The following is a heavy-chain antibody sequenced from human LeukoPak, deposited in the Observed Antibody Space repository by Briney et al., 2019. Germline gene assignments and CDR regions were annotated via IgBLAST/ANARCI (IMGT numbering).Heavy chain of an antibody. CDR2: MNPNSGNT. J-gene: IGHJ6*03. V-gene: IGHV1-8*03. D-gene: IGHD6-19*01. CDR3: ARGRTGKQWLVVYYYYMDV. Sequence: GASVKVSCKASGYTFTSYDINWVRQATGQGLEWMGWMNPNSGNTGYAQKFQGRVTIIRNTSISTAYMELSSLRSEDTAVYYCARGRTGKQWLVVYYYYMDVWGKGTTVTVSS. CDR1: GYTFTSYD.